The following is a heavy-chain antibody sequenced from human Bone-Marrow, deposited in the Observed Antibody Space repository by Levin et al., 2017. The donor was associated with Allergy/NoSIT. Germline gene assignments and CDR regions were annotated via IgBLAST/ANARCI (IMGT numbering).Heavy chain of an antibody. Sequence: SGGSLRLSCAASGFTFDDYAMHWVRQAPGKGLEWVSGISWNSGSIGYADSVKGRFTISRDNAKNSLYLQMNSLRAEDTALYYCAKDMEATILSGFSHWGQGTLVTVSS. CDR3: AKDMEATILSGFSH. CDR2: ISWNSGSI. J-gene: IGHJ4*02. CDR1: GFTFDDYA. D-gene: IGHD5-12*01. V-gene: IGHV3-9*01.